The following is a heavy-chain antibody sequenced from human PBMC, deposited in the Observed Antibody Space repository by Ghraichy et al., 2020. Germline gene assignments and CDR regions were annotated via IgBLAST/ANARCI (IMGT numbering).Heavy chain of an antibody. Sequence: SETLSLTCTVSGGSISSSSYYWGWIRQPPGKGLEWIGIIYYSGSTYYNPSLKSRVTISVDTSNNQFSLKLSSVTAAATAVYYCARHKGSANDAFDIWGQGTMVTVSS. CDR2: IYYSGST. J-gene: IGHJ3*02. V-gene: IGHV4-39*01. CDR3: ARHKGSANDAFDI. D-gene: IGHD3-10*01. CDR1: GGSISSSSYY.